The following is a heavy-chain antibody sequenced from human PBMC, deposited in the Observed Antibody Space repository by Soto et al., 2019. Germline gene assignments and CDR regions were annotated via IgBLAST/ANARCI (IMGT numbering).Heavy chain of an antibody. J-gene: IGHJ3*02. CDR3: ARDHPPNHYDYIWGSYRYWAFDI. V-gene: IGHV1-3*01. D-gene: IGHD3-16*02. Sequence: QVPLVQSGAEVKKPGASVKVSCKASGYTFTSYAMHWVRQAPGQRLEWMGWINAGNGNTKYSQKFQGRVTITRDTSASTAYMELSSLRSEDTAVYYCARDHPPNHYDYIWGSYRYWAFDIWGQGTMVTVSS. CDR2: INAGNGNT. CDR1: GYTFTSYA.